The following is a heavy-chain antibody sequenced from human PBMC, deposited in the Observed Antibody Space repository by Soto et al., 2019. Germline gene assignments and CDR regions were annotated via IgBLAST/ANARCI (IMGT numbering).Heavy chain of an antibody. V-gene: IGHV1-69*13. D-gene: IGHD6-13*01. Sequence: SVKVSCKASGGTFSSYAISWVRQAPGQGLEWMGGIIPIFGTANYAQKFQGRVTITADESTSTAYMELSSLRSEDTAVYYCARQDRGGQQPGYWGQGTLVTVSS. CDR3: ARQDRGGQQPGY. CDR1: GGTFSSYA. CDR2: IIPIFGTA. J-gene: IGHJ4*02.